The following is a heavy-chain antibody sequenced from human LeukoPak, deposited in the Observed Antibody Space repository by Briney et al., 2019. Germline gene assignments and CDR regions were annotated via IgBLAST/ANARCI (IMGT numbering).Heavy chain of an antibody. CDR3: GKEGGA. D-gene: IGHD3-16*01. V-gene: IGHV3-23*01. CDR2: IGGRGGST. J-gene: IGHJ5*02. Sequence: HPGGSLRLSCAASGFRFSDFTMTWVRQAPGRGPEWVSAIGGRGGSTYYADSLGGRFTISRDNSEDMVYLQMNSLKVEDTATYYCGKEGGAWGQGTKVTVSS. CDR1: GFRFSDFT.